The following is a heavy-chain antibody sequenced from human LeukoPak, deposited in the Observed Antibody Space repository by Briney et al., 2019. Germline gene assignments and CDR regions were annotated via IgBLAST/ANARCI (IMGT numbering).Heavy chain of an antibody. V-gene: IGHV4-59*01. J-gene: IGHJ6*02. CDR2: IYYSGST. Sequence: SETLSLTCTVSGDSISTYYWSWIRHPPGKGLEWIGYIYYSGSTNYNPSLKSRVTISVDTSKNQFSLKLISVTAADTAVYYCARDDSGSYHQLGVWGQGTTVTVSS. D-gene: IGHD1-26*01. CDR1: GDSISTYY. CDR3: ARDDSGSYHQLGV.